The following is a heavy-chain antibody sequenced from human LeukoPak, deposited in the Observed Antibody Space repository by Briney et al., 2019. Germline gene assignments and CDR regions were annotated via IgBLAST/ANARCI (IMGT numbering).Heavy chain of an antibody. Sequence: GGSLRLSCAASGFTFSSYAMSWVRQAPGKGLEWVSAISGSGGSTYYADSVKGRFTISRDNSKNTLYLQMNSLRAEDTAVYYCAKDRSVVVVGGSFDYWGQGTLVTVSS. CDR1: GFTFSSYA. J-gene: IGHJ4*02. V-gene: IGHV3-23*01. D-gene: IGHD3-22*01. CDR3: AKDRSVVVVGGSFDY. CDR2: ISGSGGST.